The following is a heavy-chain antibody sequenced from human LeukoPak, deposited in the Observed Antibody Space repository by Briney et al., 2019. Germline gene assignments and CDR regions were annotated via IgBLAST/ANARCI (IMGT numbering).Heavy chain of an antibody. V-gene: IGHV1-2*02. CDR2: INPNSGGT. J-gene: IGHJ3*02. D-gene: IGHD3-22*01. Sequence: ASVKVSCKASGYTFTDYYLNWVRQAPGEGLEWMGWINPNSGGTNYALKFQARVTMTRDTSISTAYMELDRLRSDDTAVYYCARRYYYDPGDAFDIWGQGTMVTVSS. CDR1: GYTFTDYY. CDR3: ARRYYYDPGDAFDI.